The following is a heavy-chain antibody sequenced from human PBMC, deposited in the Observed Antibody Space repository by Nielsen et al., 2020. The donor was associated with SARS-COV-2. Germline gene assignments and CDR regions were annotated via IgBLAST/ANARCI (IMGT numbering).Heavy chain of an antibody. J-gene: IGHJ5*02. V-gene: IGHV3-23*01. D-gene: IGHD5-12*01. CDR2: ISGSGGDT. Sequence: GGSLRLSCAASGFTFRNYAMSWVRQAPGKGLEWVSTISGSGGDTYYADSVKGRFTISRDNSKDTLYLQMNGLRAVDTAVYYCAKDLVAVPAAGQWDWFDPWGQGALVTVSS. CDR3: AKDLVAVPAAGQWDWFDP. CDR1: GFTFRNYA.